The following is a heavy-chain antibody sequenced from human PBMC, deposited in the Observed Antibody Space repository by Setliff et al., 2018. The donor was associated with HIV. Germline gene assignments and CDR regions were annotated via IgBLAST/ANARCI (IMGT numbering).Heavy chain of an antibody. J-gene: IGHJ5*02. CDR3: ARPVGAMGFDP. CDR1: GYTFTTYA. CDR2: INAGNGIT. D-gene: IGHD1-26*01. Sequence: ASVKVSCKASGYTFTTYAIHWVRQAPGQGLEWMGWINAGNGITKYSQKLQGRVTFTRDTFASTAYMELSSLRSEDTAVYYCARPVGAMGFDPWGQGTLVTVSS. V-gene: IGHV1-3*01.